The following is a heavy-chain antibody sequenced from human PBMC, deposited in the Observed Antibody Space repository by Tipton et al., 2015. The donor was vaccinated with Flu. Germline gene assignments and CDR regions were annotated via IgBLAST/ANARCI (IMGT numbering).Heavy chain of an antibody. V-gene: IGHV4-38-2*01. Sequence: TLSLTCAVSGYSIGSGYYWGWIRQAPGKGLEWIASIYHSGNTHYNPSLKSRVIMSLDTSKNQLSLRLSSMTVADTAVYYCARGEIVEGPVTMGRDPYNYHGMDVWGQGTTVSVAS. D-gene: IGHD1-26*01. J-gene: IGHJ6*02. CDR2: IYHSGNT. CDR3: ARGEIVEGPVTMGRDPYNYHGMDV. CDR1: GYSIGSGYY.